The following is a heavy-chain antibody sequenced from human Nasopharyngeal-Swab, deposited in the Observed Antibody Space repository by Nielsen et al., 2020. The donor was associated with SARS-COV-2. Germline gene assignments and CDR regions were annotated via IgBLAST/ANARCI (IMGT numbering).Heavy chain of an antibody. V-gene: IGHV3-53*04. CDR3: ARELGRGYSGYDNYYGMDV. Sequence: WIRQPPRKGLEWVSVIYSGGSTYYADSVKGRFTISRHNSKNTLYLQMNSLRAEDTAVYYCARELGRGYSGYDNYYGMDVWGQGTTVTVSS. J-gene: IGHJ6*02. D-gene: IGHD5-12*01. CDR2: IYSGGST.